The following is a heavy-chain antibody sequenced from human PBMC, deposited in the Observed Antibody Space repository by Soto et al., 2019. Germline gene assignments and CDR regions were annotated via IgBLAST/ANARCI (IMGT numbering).Heavy chain of an antibody. J-gene: IGHJ4*02. V-gene: IGHV5-10-1*01. CDR3: VRQSGYYYSH. D-gene: IGHD3-22*01. CDR2: IDPTDSYT. CDR1: GYSFTSYW. Sequence: GESMKISCKSSGYSFTSYWISWVRQMPGKGLEWMGRIDPTDSYTYYSPSFQGHVTISADKSISTTHLQWSSVTASDTAIYYCVRQSGYYYSHRGQGTLVTASS.